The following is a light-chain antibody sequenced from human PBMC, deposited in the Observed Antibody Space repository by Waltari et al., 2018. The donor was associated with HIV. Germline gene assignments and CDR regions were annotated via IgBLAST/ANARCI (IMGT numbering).Light chain of an antibody. J-gene: IGLJ2*01. CDR3: QVWDSSSDHVV. CDR2: DDS. V-gene: IGLV3-21*02. Sequence: SSVLTQPPSVSVAPGQTARITCGGNNIGTKSVHWYQQKPVQAPVLVVYDDSDRPSGIPERFSGSNSGNTATLTINRVEAGDEADYYCQVWDSSSDHVVFGGGTKLTVL. CDR1: NIGTKS.